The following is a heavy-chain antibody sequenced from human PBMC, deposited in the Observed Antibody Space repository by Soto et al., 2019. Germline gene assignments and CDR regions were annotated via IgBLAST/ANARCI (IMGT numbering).Heavy chain of an antibody. CDR2: ISHSGST. CDR1: GDSINSSHW. CDR3: AALHFWSGPWTHTRLDY. V-gene: IGHV4-4*02. Sequence: PSETLSLTCAVYGDSINSSHWWNWVRQPPGKGLEWIGQISHSGSTNYNPSLTSRVTISVDKSKNHFSLKLTSVTAADTAVYYCAALHFWSGPWTHTRLDYWGQGTLVTVSS. D-gene: IGHD3-3*02. J-gene: IGHJ4*02.